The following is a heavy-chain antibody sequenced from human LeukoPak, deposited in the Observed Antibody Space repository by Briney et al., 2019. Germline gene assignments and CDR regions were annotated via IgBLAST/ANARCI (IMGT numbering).Heavy chain of an antibody. J-gene: IGHJ4*02. CDR2: ISGSGGST. CDR3: GKEAAVAGTFRAFDY. D-gene: IGHD6-19*01. V-gene: IGHV3-23*01. Sequence: TGGSLRLSCAASGFTFSTYAMNWVRQAPGKGLEWVSAISGSGGSTYYGDSVKGRFTISRDNSKNTLDLQMSSLRVEDTAVYYCGKEAAVAGTFRAFDYWGQGTLVTVSS. CDR1: GFTFSTYA.